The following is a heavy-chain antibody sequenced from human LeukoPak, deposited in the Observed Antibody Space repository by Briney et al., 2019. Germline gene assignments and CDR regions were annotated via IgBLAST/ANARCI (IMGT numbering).Heavy chain of an antibody. J-gene: IGHJ4*02. Sequence: GGSLRLSCAASGFTFSSYGMHWVRQAPGKGLEWVAVIWYDGSNKYYAGSVKGRFTISRDNSKNTLYLQMNSLRAEDTAVYYCARGYSSSWYVDYWGQGTLVTVSS. CDR2: IWYDGSNK. V-gene: IGHV3-33*01. D-gene: IGHD6-13*01. CDR3: ARGYSSSWYVDY. CDR1: GFTFSSYG.